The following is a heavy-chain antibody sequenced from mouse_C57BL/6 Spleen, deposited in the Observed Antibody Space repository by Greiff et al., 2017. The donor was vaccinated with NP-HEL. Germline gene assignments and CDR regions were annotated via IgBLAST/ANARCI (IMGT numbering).Heavy chain of an antibody. Sequence: GGGLVQPKGSLKLSCAASGFSFNTYAMNWVRQAPGKGLEWVARIRSKSNNYATYYADSVKDRFTISRDDSESMLYLQMNNLKTEDTAMYYWVRQNSYYYAMDYWGKGTSVTVPS. D-gene: IGHD2-12*01. J-gene: IGHJ4*01. V-gene: IGHV10-1*01. CDR1: GFSFNTYA. CDR3: VRQNSYYYAMDY. CDR2: IRSKSNNYAT.